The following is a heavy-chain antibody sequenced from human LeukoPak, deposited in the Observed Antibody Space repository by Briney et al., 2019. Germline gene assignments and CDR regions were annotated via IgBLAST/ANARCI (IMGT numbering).Heavy chain of an antibody. V-gene: IGHV3-30*04. CDR2: ISNDGSNT. Sequence: GGSLRLSCAASGFTFSSCVMHWVRQTPGKGLEWVAAISNDGSNTYYAGSVKGRFTISRDNSKNTLFLQMNSLRPEDTAVYYSTREAVQYYFDYWGQGTLVTVSS. CDR3: TREAVQYYFDY. CDR1: GFTFSSCV. D-gene: IGHD4-11*01. J-gene: IGHJ4*02.